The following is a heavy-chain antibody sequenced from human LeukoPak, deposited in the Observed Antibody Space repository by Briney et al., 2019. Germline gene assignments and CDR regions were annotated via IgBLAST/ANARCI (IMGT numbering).Heavy chain of an antibody. CDR2: ISSNGGST. Sequence: GGSLRLSCAASGFTFSSYAMHWVRQAPGKGLEYVSAISSNGGSTYYANSVKGRFTISRDNSKNTLYLQMGSLRAEDMAVYYCARDSIAPYCSSTSCPVDAFDIWGQGTMVTVSS. V-gene: IGHV3-64*01. CDR1: GFTFSSYA. CDR3: ARDSIAPYCSSTSCPVDAFDI. J-gene: IGHJ3*02. D-gene: IGHD2-2*01.